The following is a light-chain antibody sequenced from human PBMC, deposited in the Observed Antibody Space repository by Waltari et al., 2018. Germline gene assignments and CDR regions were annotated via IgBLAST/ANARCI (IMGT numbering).Light chain of an antibody. CDR2: NVS. J-gene: IGLJ2*01. V-gene: IGLV2-14*03. Sequence: QSALAQPASVSGSPGQSITLPCTGSSSDIGAFDLVSWYQQHPGRAPRLIIRNVSERPSGVPHRFSGSKSGNSASLTISSLRSEDESLYFCSSFTTGSTGLFGGGTKLTVL. CDR1: SSDIGAFDL. CDR3: SSFTTGSTGL.